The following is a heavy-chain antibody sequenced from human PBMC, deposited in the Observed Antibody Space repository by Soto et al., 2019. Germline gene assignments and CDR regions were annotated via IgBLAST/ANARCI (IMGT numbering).Heavy chain of an antibody. D-gene: IGHD2-2*01. CDR1: GFTFRSYA. CDR3: AAHVIIVPTAPFYGMDV. Sequence: SCAASGFTFRSYAMSWVRQAPGKGLEWVSVISGSGSGTYYGDSVKGRFTVSRDNSKNTVYLQMNSLRAEDTAVYYCAAHVIIVPTAPFYGMDVWGQGTTVTVSS. CDR2: ISGSGSGT. J-gene: IGHJ6*02. V-gene: IGHV3-23*01.